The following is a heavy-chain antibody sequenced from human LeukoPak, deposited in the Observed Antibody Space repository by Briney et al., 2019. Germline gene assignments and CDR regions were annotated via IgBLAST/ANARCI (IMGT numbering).Heavy chain of an antibody. CDR1: GFTFSSYS. CDR2: ISSSSSYI. V-gene: IGHV3-21*01. J-gene: IGHJ3*02. D-gene: IGHD2-21*01. CDR3: AKDLTPSGSVIAGVAFDI. Sequence: GGSLRLSRAASGFTFSSYSMNWVRQAPGKGLEWVSSISSSSSYIYYADSVKGRFTISRDNSKNTLYLQMNSLRAEDTAVYYCAKDLTPSGSVIAGVAFDIWGQGTMVTVSS.